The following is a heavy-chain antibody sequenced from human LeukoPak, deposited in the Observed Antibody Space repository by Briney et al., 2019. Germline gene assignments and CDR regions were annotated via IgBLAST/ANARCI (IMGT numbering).Heavy chain of an antibody. D-gene: IGHD3-10*01. Sequence: PGGSLRLSCGVSGFAFGSEAMNWVRQAPGKGLEWVAFIHYDGSNKYYADSGKGRFTISRDNSKNTLYLQMNSLRAEDTAVYYCARPDYSGSGSYYTWFDPWGQGTLVTVSS. J-gene: IGHJ5*02. V-gene: IGHV3-30*02. CDR3: ARPDYSGSGSYYTWFDP. CDR2: IHYDGSNK. CDR1: GFAFGSEA.